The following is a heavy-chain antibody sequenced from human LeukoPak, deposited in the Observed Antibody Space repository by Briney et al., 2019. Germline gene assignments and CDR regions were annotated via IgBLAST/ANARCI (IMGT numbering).Heavy chain of an antibody. CDR3: ARDFGGEDWFDP. CDR1: GFTFSSYS. Sequence: PGGSLRLSCAASGFTFSSYSMNWVRQAPGKGLEWVAFIRYDGSNKYYADSVKGRFTISRDNSKNTLYLQMNSLRAEDTAVYYCARDFGGEDWFDPWGQGTLVTVSS. V-gene: IGHV3-30*02. CDR2: IRYDGSNK. J-gene: IGHJ5*02. D-gene: IGHD3-10*01.